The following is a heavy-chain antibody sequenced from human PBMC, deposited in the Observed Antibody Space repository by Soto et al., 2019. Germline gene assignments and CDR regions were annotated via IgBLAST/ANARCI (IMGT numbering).Heavy chain of an antibody. V-gene: IGHV3-30-3*01. CDR3: AREDYYDSSCYWD. J-gene: IGHJ4*02. Sequence: QVQLVESGGGVVQPGRSLRLSCAASGFTFSSYAMHWVRQAPGKGLEWVAVISYDGSNKYYADSVKGRLTISRDNSKNTLYLQMNSLRDEDTAVYYCAREDYYDSSCYWDWGQGTLVTVSS. D-gene: IGHD3-22*01. CDR1: GFTFSSYA. CDR2: ISYDGSNK.